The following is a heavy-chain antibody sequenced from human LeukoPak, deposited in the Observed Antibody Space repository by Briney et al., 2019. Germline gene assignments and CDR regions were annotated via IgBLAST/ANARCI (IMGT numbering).Heavy chain of an antibody. Sequence: PGGSLRLSCAASGFTFSSYGMPWVRQAPGKGLEWVAVISYDGSNKYYADSVKGRFTISRDNSKNTLYLQMNSLRAEDTAVYYCAKGAGTFDYWGQGTLVTVSS. J-gene: IGHJ4*02. CDR1: GFTFSSYG. CDR3: AKGAGTFDY. D-gene: IGHD6-13*01. CDR2: ISYDGSNK. V-gene: IGHV3-30*18.